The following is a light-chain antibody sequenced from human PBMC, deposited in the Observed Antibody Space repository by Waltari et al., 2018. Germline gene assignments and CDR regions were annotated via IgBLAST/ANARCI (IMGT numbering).Light chain of an antibody. CDR2: RDN. Sequence: SYELTQPPSVSVSPGQTVSITCSGDKLRNKYSSWYQQKSGQSPLLIIFRDNKRPSGSPERFSGSNSGNTATLTISGTQSLDEADYFCQAWDTSPAVLFGGGTKLTVL. CDR1: KLRNKY. CDR3: QAWDTSPAVL. J-gene: IGLJ2*01. V-gene: IGLV3-1*01.